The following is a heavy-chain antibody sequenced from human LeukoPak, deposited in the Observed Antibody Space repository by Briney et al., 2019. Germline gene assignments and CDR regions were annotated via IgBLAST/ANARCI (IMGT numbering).Heavy chain of an antibody. V-gene: IGHV1-18*01. CDR2: ISAYNGNT. CDR3: ARDLSLYYYGSGSCWFDP. J-gene: IGHJ5*02. CDR1: GYTFTSYG. Sequence: ASVKVSCKASGYTFTSYGISWVQQAPGQGLEWMGWISAYNGNTNYAQKLQGRVTMTTDTSTSTAYMELRSLRSDDTAVYYCARDLSLYYYGSGSCWFDPWGQGTLVTVSS. D-gene: IGHD3-10*01.